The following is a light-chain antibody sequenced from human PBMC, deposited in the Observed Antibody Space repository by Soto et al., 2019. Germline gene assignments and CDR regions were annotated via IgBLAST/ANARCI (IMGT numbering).Light chain of an antibody. J-gene: IGLJ2*01. CDR2: DNR. Sequence: QSVLTQPPSLSAAPGQTVTISCSGSSSNIGSNYVSWYQQFPGTAPKLLIHDNRNRPARVPHRFSVTNNDTSPTLSITGVGTGDEADYCCLARDSSLSAAVFGGGTKLTVL. CDR1: SSNIGSNY. CDR3: LARDSSLSAAV. V-gene: IGLV1-51*01.